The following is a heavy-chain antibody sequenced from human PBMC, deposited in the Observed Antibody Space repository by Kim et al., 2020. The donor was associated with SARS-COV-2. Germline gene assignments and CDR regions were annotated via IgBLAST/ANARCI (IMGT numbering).Heavy chain of an antibody. D-gene: IGHD3-16*01. CDR3: ARDVGSPMDV. CDR2: TI. Sequence: TIYYADSVKGRFTISRDNAKNSLYLQMNSLRDEDTAVYYCARDVGSPMDVWGQGTTVTVSS. J-gene: IGHJ6*02. V-gene: IGHV3-48*02.